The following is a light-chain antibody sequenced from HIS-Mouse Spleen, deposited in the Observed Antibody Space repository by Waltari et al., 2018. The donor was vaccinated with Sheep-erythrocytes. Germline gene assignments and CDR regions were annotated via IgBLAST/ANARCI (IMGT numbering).Light chain of an antibody. CDR2: AVS. CDR3: SSYTSSSTLV. CDR1: SSDVGGYNY. Sequence: QSALTQSASVSGSPGQSITISCTGTSSDVGGYNYVSWYQQHPGKAPKLMIYAVSNRPSGVSNRFSGSKSGNTASLTISGLQAEDEADYYCSSYTSSSTLVFGGGTKLTVL. J-gene: IGLJ2*01. V-gene: IGLV2-14*03.